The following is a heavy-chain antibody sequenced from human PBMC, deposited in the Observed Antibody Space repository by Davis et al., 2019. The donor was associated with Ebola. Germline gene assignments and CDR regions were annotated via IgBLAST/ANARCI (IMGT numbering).Heavy chain of an antibody. Sequence: GGSLRLSCAASGFTFSDYYMSWLRQAPGKGLEWVSYISSSGSSIYYADSVKGRFTISRDNAKNSLYLQMNGLRAEDTAVYYCARHDYGDSHFDYWGQGTLVTVSS. CDR2: ISSSGSSI. CDR1: GFTFSDYY. D-gene: IGHD4-17*01. V-gene: IGHV3-11*01. J-gene: IGHJ4*02. CDR3: ARHDYGDSHFDY.